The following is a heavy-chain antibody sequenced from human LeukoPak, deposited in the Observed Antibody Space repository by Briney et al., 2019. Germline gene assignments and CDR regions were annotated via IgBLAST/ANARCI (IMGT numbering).Heavy chain of an antibody. D-gene: IGHD1-26*01. CDR2: IWYDGSNK. V-gene: IGHV3-33*01. CDR1: GFTFSSYG. CDR3: ARDPDSGSPDY. J-gene: IGHJ4*02. Sequence: GGSLRLSCAASGFTFSSYGMHWVRQAPGKGLEWVAVIWYDGSNKYYADFVKGRFTISRDNSKNTLYLQMNSLRAEDTAVYYCARDPDSGSPDYWGQGTLVTVSS.